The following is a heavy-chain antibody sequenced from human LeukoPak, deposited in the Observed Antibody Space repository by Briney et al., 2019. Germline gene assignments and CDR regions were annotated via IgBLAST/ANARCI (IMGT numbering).Heavy chain of an antibody. J-gene: IGHJ5*02. CDR1: GYTLNELS. CDR2: FDPEYGET. CDR3: APLDFWVPST. Sequence: RRASVKVSCKVSGYTLNELSIHWVRQAAGKGLEWMGGFDPEYGETVYAQKFQGRVTMVEDTSTDTAYMELSSLRSEDTAVYYCAPLDFWVPSTWGQGTLVTVSS. D-gene: IGHD3-3*01. V-gene: IGHV1-24*01.